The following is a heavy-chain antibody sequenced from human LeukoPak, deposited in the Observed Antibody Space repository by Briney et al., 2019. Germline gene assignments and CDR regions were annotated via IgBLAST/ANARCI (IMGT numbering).Heavy chain of an antibody. CDR1: GYTFTGYY. V-gene: IGHV1-2*02. Sequence: GASVKVSCKASGYTFTGYYMHWVRQAPGQGLEWMGWINPNSGGTNYAQKFQGRVTMTRDTSISTAYMELSRLRSDDTAVYYCARGNVFVAARGNYYYYMDVWGKVTTVTVSS. CDR3: ARGNVFVAARGNYYYYMDV. D-gene: IGHD6-6*01. CDR2: INPNSGGT. J-gene: IGHJ6*03.